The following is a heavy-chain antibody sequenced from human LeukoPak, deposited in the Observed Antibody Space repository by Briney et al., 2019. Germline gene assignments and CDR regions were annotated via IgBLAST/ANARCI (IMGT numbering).Heavy chain of an antibody. D-gene: IGHD2-2*01. Sequence: GGSLRLSCGASGFTFSTYSMNWVRQAPGKGLEWVSVIYSGGSTYYADSVKGRFTISRDNSKNTLYLQMNSLRAEDTAVYYCARGSDCSTTSCHWAGFDPWGQGTLVTVSS. CDR2: IYSGGST. CDR1: GFTFSTYS. J-gene: IGHJ5*02. V-gene: IGHV3-53*01. CDR3: ARGSDCSTTSCHWAGFDP.